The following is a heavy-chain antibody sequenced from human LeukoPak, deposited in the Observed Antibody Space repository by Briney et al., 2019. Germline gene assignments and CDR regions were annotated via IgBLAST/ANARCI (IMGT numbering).Heavy chain of an antibody. J-gene: IGHJ6*02. D-gene: IGHD3-10*01. V-gene: IGHV3-30*18. CDR2: ISHDGSNK. CDR3: AKVASGSDNYGMDV. Sequence: GESLRLSCAAYGFTFSSYGMHWVRQAPGKGLEWVAVISHDGSNKYYADSVKGRVTISRDKSENTLYLQMNSLSAEDTAVYYCAKVASGSDNYGMDVWGQGTTVTVSS. CDR1: GFTFSSYG.